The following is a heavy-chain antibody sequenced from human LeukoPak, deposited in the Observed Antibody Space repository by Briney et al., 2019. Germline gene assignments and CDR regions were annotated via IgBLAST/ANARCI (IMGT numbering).Heavy chain of an antibody. J-gene: IGHJ3*02. CDR2: IYYSGST. CDR1: GGSISSYY. V-gene: IGHV4-59*01. D-gene: IGHD3-10*01. Sequence: PSETLSLTCTVSGGSISSYYWSWIRQPPGKGLEWIGYIYYSGSTNYNPSLKSRVTISVDTSKNQFSLKLSSVTAADTAVYYCTRDSPRHGDFGFDAFDIWGQGTMVTVSS. CDR3: TRDSPRHGDFGFDAFDI.